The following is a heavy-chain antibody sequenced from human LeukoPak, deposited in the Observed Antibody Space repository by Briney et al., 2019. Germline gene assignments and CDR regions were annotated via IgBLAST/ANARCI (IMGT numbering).Heavy chain of an antibody. CDR1: GFTFSSYS. CDR3: ARDQGKYYYDSSGPDY. V-gene: IGHV3-21*01. D-gene: IGHD3-22*01. Sequence: GGSLRLSCAASGFTFSSYSMKWVRQAPGKGLEWVSSISSSSSYIYYADSVKGRFTISRDNAKNSLYLQMNSLRAEDTAVHYCARDQGKYYYDSSGPDYWGQGTLVTVSS. J-gene: IGHJ4*02. CDR2: ISSSSSYI.